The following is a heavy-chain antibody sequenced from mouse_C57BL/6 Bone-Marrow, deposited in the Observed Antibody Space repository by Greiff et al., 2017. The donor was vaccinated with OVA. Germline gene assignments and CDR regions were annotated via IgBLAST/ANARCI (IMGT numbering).Heavy chain of an antibody. CDR2: ISSGGSYT. Sequence: EVMLVESGGDLVKPGGSLKLSCAASGFTFSSYGMSWVRQTPDKRLEWVATISSGGSYTYYPDSVKGRFTISRDNAKNTLYLQMSSLKSEDTAMYYCARLQLGRGAYRGQGTLVTVSA. V-gene: IGHV5-6*01. D-gene: IGHD4-1*02. CDR3: ARLQLGRGAY. CDR1: GFTFSSYG. J-gene: IGHJ3*01.